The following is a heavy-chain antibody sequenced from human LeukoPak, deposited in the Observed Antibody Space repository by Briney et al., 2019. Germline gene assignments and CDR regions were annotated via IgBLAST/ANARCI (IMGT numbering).Heavy chain of an antibody. CDR1: GFTFSSYW. V-gene: IGHV3-74*01. J-gene: IGHJ4*02. D-gene: IGHD2-2*01. CDR3: ATSPVLPDD. Sequence: GGSLRLSCAASGFTFSSYWMHWVRQVPGKGLVWVSRINSDGSSTTYADSVKGRFTISRDNAENTVYLQMNSLRAEDTAVYYCATSPVLPDDWGQGTLVTVSS. CDR2: INSDGSST.